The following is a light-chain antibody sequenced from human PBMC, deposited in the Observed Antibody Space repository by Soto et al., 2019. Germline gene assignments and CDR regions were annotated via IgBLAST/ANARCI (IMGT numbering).Light chain of an antibody. CDR1: QSVSSD. CDR2: GAS. J-gene: IGKJ5*01. Sequence: EVVMTPSPDTLSVSPGERVTLSCRASQSVSSDLAWYHQKPGQAPRLLIYGASTRATGVPARFSGSGSGTEFTLTISSLQSEDFAVYYCQQYNMWPVTFGQGTRLEI. CDR3: QQYNMWPVT. V-gene: IGKV3-15*01.